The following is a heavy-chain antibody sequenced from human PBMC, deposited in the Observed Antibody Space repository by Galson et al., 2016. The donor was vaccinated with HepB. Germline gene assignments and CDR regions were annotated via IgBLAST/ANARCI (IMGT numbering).Heavy chain of an antibody. J-gene: IGHJ6*02. CDR3: AKDRLAAPYYYYVMDV. Sequence: QAPGKGLEWVALISYDGINSYYADSLKGRFTISRDNSKNTLYLQMNSLRAEDTGVYYCAKDRLAAPYYYYVMDVWGQGTTVTVSS. D-gene: IGHD3-10*01. V-gene: IGHV3-30*04. CDR2: ISYDGINS.